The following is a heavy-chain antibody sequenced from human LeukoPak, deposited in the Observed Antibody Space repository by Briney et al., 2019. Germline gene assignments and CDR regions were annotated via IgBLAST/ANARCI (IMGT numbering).Heavy chain of an antibody. Sequence: PGGSLRLSCAASGFTFSSSAMSWVRQAPGKGLEWVSAISNNGGYTYYADSVQGRFTISRDNSKSTLCLQMNSLRAEDTAVYYCAKVKDYYYYYGMDVWGQGTTVTVSS. J-gene: IGHJ6*02. CDR3: AKVKDYYYYYGMDV. CDR1: GFTFSSSA. V-gene: IGHV3-23*01. CDR2: ISNNGGYT.